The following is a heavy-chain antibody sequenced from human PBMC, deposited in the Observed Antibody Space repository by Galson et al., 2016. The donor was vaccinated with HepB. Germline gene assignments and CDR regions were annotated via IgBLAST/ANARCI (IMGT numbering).Heavy chain of an antibody. D-gene: IGHD6-6*01. CDR1: GYTFTSYG. CDR2: IRVYNGNT. J-gene: IGHJ5*02. CDR3: AGGLSSSWVNWFAP. Sequence: SVKVSCKASGYTFTSYGISWVRQAPGQGLEWMGWIRVYNGNTNYAQKFQARVTMTTDTSTNTAYMELRSLRSDDTAVYYCAGGLSSSWVNWFAPWGQGTLVTVSS. V-gene: IGHV1-18*01.